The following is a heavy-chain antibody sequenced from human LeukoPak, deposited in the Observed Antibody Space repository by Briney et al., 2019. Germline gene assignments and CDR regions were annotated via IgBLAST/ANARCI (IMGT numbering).Heavy chain of an antibody. CDR3: ARDGSGSADVDFDY. CDR1: GFTFSSYS. D-gene: IGHD3-10*01. CDR2: ISSGSGYI. Sequence: KSGGSLRLSCAASGFTFSSYSMNWVRQAPGKGLEWVSSISSGSGYIYYADSVKGRFTISRDNAKNSLYLQMNSLRAEDTAVYYCARDGSGSADVDFDYWGQGTLVTVSS. J-gene: IGHJ4*02. V-gene: IGHV3-21*01.